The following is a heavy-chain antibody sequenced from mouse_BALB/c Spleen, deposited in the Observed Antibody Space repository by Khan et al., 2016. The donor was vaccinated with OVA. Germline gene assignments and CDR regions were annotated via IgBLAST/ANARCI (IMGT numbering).Heavy chain of an antibody. CDR3: ARRDGYSSGFAY. D-gene: IGHD2-3*01. CDR2: IWSDGFT. CDR1: GFSLTSYG. V-gene: IGHV2-6*02. J-gene: IGHJ3*01. Sequence: VQLKESGPGLVAPSQSLSITCTVSGFSLTSYGVHWVRQPPGKGLEWLVVIWSDGFTSYNSALKSRLSISKDNSKSQVFLKMNSLQSDDTAMYYCARRDGYSSGFAYWGQGTLVTVSA.